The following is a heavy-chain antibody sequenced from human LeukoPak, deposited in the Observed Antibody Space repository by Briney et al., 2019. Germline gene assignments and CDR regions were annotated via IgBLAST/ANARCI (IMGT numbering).Heavy chain of an antibody. CDR3: ARRWNYGRNYYIDV. Sequence: KPSETLSLTCAVYGGSFSNYYWSWIRQPPGKGLEWIGEINDSGRINCNPSLMSRVTVSVDTSKNQFSLRLTSVTATDTAVYYCARRWNYGRNYYIDVWGNGATVSVSS. CDR2: INDSGRI. V-gene: IGHV4-34*01. D-gene: IGHD1-7*01. J-gene: IGHJ6*03. CDR1: GGSFSNYY.